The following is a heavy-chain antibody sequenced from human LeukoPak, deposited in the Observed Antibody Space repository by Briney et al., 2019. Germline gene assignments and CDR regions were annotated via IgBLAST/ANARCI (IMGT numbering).Heavy chain of an antibody. Sequence: ASVKVSCKASGYTFTGYYMHWVRQAPGQGLEWMGWINPNSGGTNYAQKFQGRVTMTRDTSISTAYMELSRLRSDDTAVYYCARAAEWDYYGSGSYYSYDYWGQGTLVTVSS. D-gene: IGHD3-10*01. J-gene: IGHJ4*02. CDR1: GYTFTGYY. V-gene: IGHV1-2*02. CDR3: ARAAEWDYYGSGSYYSYDY. CDR2: INPNSGGT.